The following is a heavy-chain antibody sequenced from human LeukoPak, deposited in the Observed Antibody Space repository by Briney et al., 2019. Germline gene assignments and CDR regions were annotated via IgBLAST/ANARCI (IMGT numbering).Heavy chain of an antibody. Sequence: PGGSLRLSCAASGFTFSSYAMSWVRQAPGKGLEWVSAISGSGGSTYYADSVKGRFTISRDNSKNTLYLHMNSLRAEDTAVYYCAKAPSSYSGYSPWGAFDIWGQGTMVTVSS. D-gene: IGHD3-22*01. CDR1: GFTFSSYA. V-gene: IGHV3-23*01. J-gene: IGHJ3*02. CDR3: AKAPSSYSGYSPWGAFDI. CDR2: ISGSGGST.